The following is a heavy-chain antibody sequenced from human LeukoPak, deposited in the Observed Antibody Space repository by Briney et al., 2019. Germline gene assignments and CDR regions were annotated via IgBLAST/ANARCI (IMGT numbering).Heavy chain of an antibody. Sequence: GSSVKVSCKASGGTFSSYTISWVRQAPGQGLEWMGRIIPILGIANYAQKFQGRVTITADKSTSTAYMELSSLRSEDTAVYYCARAPHDYGGNFYFDYWGQGTLVTVSS. V-gene: IGHV1-69*02. D-gene: IGHD4-23*01. CDR3: ARAPHDYGGNFYFDY. CDR2: IIPILGIA. CDR1: GGTFSSYT. J-gene: IGHJ4*02.